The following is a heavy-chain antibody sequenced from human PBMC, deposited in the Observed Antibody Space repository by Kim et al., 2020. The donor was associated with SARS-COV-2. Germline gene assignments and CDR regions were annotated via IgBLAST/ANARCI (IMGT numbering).Heavy chain of an antibody. CDR3: AGHGGSSS. Sequence: DGTTYYADSVKGRFTISRDNSRNTAYLQMNSLRAEDTAVYYCAGHGGSSSWGLGTLVTVSS. D-gene: IGHD3-16*01. CDR2: DGTT. V-gene: IGHV3-23*01. J-gene: IGHJ5*02.